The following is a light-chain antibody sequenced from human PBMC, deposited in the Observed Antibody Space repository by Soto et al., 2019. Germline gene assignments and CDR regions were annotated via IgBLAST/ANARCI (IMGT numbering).Light chain of an antibody. V-gene: IGKV3-20*01. CDR1: QSVSSSY. Sequence: EIVLTQSPATLSLSPGVRATLSCRAIQSVSSSYLAWYQQKPGQAPRLLIYDVSSRATGIPDRFSGSGSGTDFTLTINRLEPEDFAVYYCQHYSSSLWSFGQGTKV. CDR2: DVS. J-gene: IGKJ1*01. CDR3: QHYSSSLWS.